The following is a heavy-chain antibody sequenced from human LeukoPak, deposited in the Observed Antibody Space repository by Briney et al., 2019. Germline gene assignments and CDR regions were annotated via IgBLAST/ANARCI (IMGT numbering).Heavy chain of an antibody. J-gene: IGHJ3*02. Sequence: PSETLSLTCTVSGGSISSSSYYWGWIRQPPGKGLEWIGYIYYSGSTYYNPSLKSRVTISVDTSKNQFSLKLSSVTAADTAVYYCATRYCSGGSCYPESGAFDIWGQGTMVTVSS. D-gene: IGHD2-15*01. V-gene: IGHV4-30-4*08. CDR1: GGSISSSSYY. CDR3: ATRYCSGGSCYPESGAFDI. CDR2: IYYSGST.